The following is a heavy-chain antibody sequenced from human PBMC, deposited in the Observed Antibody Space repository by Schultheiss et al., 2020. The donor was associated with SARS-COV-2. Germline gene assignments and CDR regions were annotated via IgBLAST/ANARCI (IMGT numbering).Heavy chain of an antibody. D-gene: IGHD4-17*01. V-gene: IGHV4-4*07. CDR2: IYTSGSA. Sequence: SETLSLTCTVSGGSIRSYYCSWIRQPAGKGLEWIGRIYTSGSANYSPSLKSRVTISVDTSKNQFSLKLSSVTAADTAVYYCARAPDYGDYVRDYYYYYGMDVWGQGTTVTVSS. J-gene: IGHJ6*02. CDR1: GGSIRSYY. CDR3: ARAPDYGDYVRDYYYYYGMDV.